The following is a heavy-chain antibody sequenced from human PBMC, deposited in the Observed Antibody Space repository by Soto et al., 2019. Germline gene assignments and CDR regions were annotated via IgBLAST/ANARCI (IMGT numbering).Heavy chain of an antibody. CDR3: ARDGYDSSGYDY. D-gene: IGHD3-22*01. CDR2: IYYSGST. V-gene: IGHV4-59*01. J-gene: IGHJ4*02. Sequence: QVQLQESGPGLVKPSETLSLTCTVSGGSISSYYWSWIRQPPGKGLEWIGYIYYSGSTNYNPSLKIRVTIAVDTAKNQFSLTLSTVTAADPAVYYCARDGYDSSGYDYWGQGPLVTVSS. CDR1: GGSISSYY.